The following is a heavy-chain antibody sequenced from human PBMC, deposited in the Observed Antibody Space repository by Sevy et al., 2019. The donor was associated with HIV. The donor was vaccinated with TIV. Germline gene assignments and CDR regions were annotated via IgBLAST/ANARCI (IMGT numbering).Heavy chain of an antibody. J-gene: IGHJ6*02. CDR1: GFTFRNFG. V-gene: IGHV3-30*03. CDR3: ARGGSGDYYYYAVDV. D-gene: IGHD3-10*01. Sequence: GGSLRLSCVGSGFTFRNFGVHWLRQAPGKGLEWLSVVSYDGSSKYYVDSVKGRFIVSRDNSKNTLYLQMNSLRTEDTAVYYSARGGSGDYYYYAVDVWGQGTTVTVSS. CDR2: VSYDGSSK.